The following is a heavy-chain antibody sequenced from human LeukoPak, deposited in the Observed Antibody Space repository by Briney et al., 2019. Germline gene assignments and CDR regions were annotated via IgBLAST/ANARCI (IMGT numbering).Heavy chain of an antibody. J-gene: IGHJ6*04. CDR1: GFTFSSYA. V-gene: IGHV3-23*01. CDR2: ISGSGGST. CDR3: ARGLYCSGINCYNGMDV. D-gene: IGHD2-15*01. Sequence: GGSLRLSCAASGFTFSSYAMSWVRQAPGKGLEWVSAISGSGGSTYYADSVKGRFTISRDNAKNTIYLQMNSLRVEDTAVYSCARGLYCSGINCYNGMDVWGKGTTVTVSS.